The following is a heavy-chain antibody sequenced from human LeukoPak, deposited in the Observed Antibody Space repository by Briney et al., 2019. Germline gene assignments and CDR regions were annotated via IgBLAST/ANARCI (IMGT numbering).Heavy chain of an antibody. V-gene: IGHV1-69*06. J-gene: IGHJ5*02. Sequence: SVKVSCKASGGTFSSYAISWVRQAPGQGLEWMGGIIPIFGTANYAQKFQGRVTITADKSTSTAYMELSSLRSEDTAVYYCARGRDPFLDWFDPWGQGTLVTVSS. CDR1: GGTFSSYA. CDR3: ARGRDPFLDWFDP. D-gene: IGHD2/OR15-2a*01. CDR2: IIPIFGTA.